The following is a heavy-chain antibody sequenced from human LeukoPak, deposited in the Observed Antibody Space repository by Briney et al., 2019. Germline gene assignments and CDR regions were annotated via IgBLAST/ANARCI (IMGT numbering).Heavy chain of an antibody. J-gene: IGHJ5*02. V-gene: IGHV4-4*02. CDR1: GGSISSSNW. Sequence: SETLSLTCAVSGGSISSSNWWSWVRQPPGKGLEWIGYIYYSGSTNYNPSLKSRVTISVDTSKNQFSLKLSSVTAADTAVYYCARDAVGPWGQGTLVTVSS. CDR2: IYYSGST. CDR3: ARDAVGP.